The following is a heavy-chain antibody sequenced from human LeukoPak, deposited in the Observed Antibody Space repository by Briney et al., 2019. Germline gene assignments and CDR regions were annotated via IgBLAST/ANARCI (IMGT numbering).Heavy chain of an antibody. Sequence: SETLSLTCTVSGGSISSYYWSWIRQPAGKGLEWIGRIYTSGSTNYNPSLKSRVTISVDTSKNQFSLKLSSVTAADTAVYYCASSPGSSGWNYYYYYMDVWGKGTTVTISS. J-gene: IGHJ6*03. CDR1: GGSISSYY. V-gene: IGHV4-4*07. CDR2: IYTSGST. D-gene: IGHD6-19*01. CDR3: ASSPGSSGWNYYYYYMDV.